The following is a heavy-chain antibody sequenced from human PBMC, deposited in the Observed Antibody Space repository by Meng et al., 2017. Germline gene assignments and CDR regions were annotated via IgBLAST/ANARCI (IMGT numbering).Heavy chain of an antibody. CDR1: GFTFSSYS. D-gene: IGHD2-2*01. Sequence: GESLKISCAASGFTFSSYSMNWVRQAPGKGLEWVSSISSSSSYIYYADSVKGRFTISRDNAKNSLYLQRNSLRAEDTAVYYCARDIVVVPAAIGYYYGMDVWGQGTTVTVSS. CDR2: ISSSSSYI. CDR3: ARDIVVVPAAIGYYYGMDV. V-gene: IGHV3-21*01. J-gene: IGHJ6*02.